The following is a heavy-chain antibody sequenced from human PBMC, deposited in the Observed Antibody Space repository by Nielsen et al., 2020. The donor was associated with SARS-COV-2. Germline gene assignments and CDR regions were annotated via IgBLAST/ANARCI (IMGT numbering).Heavy chain of an antibody. J-gene: IGHJ6*02. CDR1: GFTFDKYA. CDR2: FLWDGSKV. V-gene: IGHV3-9*01. CDR3: AKGTHTHYYGMDV. Sequence: GGSLRLSCEASGFTFDKYAIHWVRQLPGKGLEWVSGFLWDGSKVGYADSVKGRFTISRDNAKNSLYLQMNSLRAEETALYYCAKGTHTHYYGMDVWGQGTTVTVSS.